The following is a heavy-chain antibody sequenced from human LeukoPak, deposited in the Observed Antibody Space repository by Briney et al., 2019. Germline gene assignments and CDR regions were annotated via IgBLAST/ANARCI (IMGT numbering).Heavy chain of an antibody. Sequence: GGSLRLSCAASGFTFSDYGMHWVRQAPGKGLEWVAFIRFDGSNQYYADSVKGRFTISRDNAKNSLYLQMNSLRAEDTAVYYCARVGYYGSGSYYIYYYYYMDVWGKGTTVTISS. CDR1: GFTFSDYG. D-gene: IGHD3-10*01. J-gene: IGHJ6*03. CDR3: ARVGYYGSGSYYIYYYYYMDV. CDR2: IRFDGSNQ. V-gene: IGHV3-30*02.